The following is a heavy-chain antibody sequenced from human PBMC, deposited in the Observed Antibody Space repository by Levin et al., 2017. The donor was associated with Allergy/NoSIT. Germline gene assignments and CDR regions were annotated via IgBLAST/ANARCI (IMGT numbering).Heavy chain of an antibody. D-gene: IGHD6-19*01. J-gene: IGHJ4*02. CDR3: ARAPALRSSGWSPHFDY. V-gene: IGHV1-46*01. CDR1: GYTFTSYY. Sequence: PGESLKISCKASGYTFTSYYMHWVRQAPGQGLEWMGIINPSGGSTSYAQKFQGRVTMTRDTSTSTVYMELSSLRSEDTAVYYCARAPALRSSGWSPHFDYWGQGTLVTVSS. CDR2: INPSGGST.